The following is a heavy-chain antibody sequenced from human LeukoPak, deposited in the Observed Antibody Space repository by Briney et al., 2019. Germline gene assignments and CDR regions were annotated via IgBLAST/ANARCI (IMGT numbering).Heavy chain of an antibody. J-gene: IGHJ3*02. D-gene: IGHD6-25*01. CDR3: ARKSSSGSGWNAFDI. CDR2: MNPNSGNT. V-gene: IGHV1-8*01. CDR1: GYTFTSYD. Sequence: ASVKVSCKASGYTFTSYDINWVRQATGQGLGLEWMGWMNPNSGNTGYAQKFQGRVTMTRNTSIGTAYMELSSLRSEDTAVYYCARKSSSGSGWNAFDIWGQETMVTVSS.